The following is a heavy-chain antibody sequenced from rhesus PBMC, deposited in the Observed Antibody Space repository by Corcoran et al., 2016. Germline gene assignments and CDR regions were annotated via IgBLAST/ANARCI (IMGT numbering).Heavy chain of an antibody. Sequence: QVQLQESGPGLVKPSETLSLTCAVSGGSISSSNWWSWIRQPPGKGLEGIGYISGRSGSTYYNPSLKSRVTISTDTSKNHFSLTLSSVTAADTAVYYCARDQGYSSGWSFDYWGQGVLVTVSS. D-gene: IGHD6S26*01. CDR1: GGSISSSNW. CDR2: ISGRSGST. J-gene: IGHJ4*01. V-gene: IGHV4-65*01. CDR3: ARDQGYSSGWSFDY.